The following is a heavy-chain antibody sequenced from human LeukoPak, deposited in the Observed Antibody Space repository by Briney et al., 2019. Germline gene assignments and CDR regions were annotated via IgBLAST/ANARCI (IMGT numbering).Heavy chain of an antibody. CDR2: IYTSGST. J-gene: IGHJ4*02. CDR3: ARDRYYYDSSGSRGVHFDY. V-gene: IGHV4-61*02. Sequence: SQTLSLTCTVSGGSISSGSYYWSWIRQPAGKGLEWIGRIYTSGSTNYNPSLKSRVTISVDTSKNQFSLKLSSVTAADTAVYYCARDRYYYDSSGSRGVHFDYWGQGTLVTVSS. D-gene: IGHD3-22*01. CDR1: GGSISSGSYY.